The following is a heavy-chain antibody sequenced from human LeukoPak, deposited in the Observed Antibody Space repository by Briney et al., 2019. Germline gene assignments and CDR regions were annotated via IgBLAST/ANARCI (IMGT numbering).Heavy chain of an antibody. CDR3: ARDNIAAAGTNVWWRSEHDNNWFDP. CDR2: IYYSGST. J-gene: IGHJ5*02. D-gene: IGHD6-13*01. Sequence: PSETLSLTCTVSGGSISSYYWSWIRQPPGKGLEWIGYIYYSGSTNYNPSLKSRVTISVDTSKNQFSLKLSSVTAADTAVYYCARDNIAAAGTNVWWRSEHDNNWFDPWGQGTLVTVSS. V-gene: IGHV4-59*01. CDR1: GGSISSYY.